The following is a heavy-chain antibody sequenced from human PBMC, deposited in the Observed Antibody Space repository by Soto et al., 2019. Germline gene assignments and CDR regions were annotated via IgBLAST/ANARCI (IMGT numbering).Heavy chain of an antibody. V-gene: IGHV2-5*02. CDR2: IYWDDDK. D-gene: IGHD5-12*01. CDR1: GFSLSTSGVG. CDR3: ANGGYSGYDYRY. J-gene: IGHJ4*02. Sequence: QITLKESGPPLVKPTQTLTLTCTFSGFSLSTSGVGVGWIRQPPGKALEWLALIYWDDDKRYSPSLKSRLTITKDTSKNQVVLTMTNMNPVDTATYYGANGGYSGYDYRYWGQGTLVTVSS.